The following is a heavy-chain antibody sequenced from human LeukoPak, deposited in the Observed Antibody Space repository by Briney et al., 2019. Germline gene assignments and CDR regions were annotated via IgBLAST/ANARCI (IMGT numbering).Heavy chain of an antibody. CDR2: IRYDGSIK. D-gene: IGHD2-21*02. Sequence: QTGGSLRLSCAASGFTFSDYGMDWVRQAPGKGLEWVAFIRYDGSIKYYTDSVKDRFTISRDNSRNTLYLQMNSLRAEDTAVYYCARGYCGGDCYSAILYYFDYWGQGTLVTVSS. J-gene: IGHJ4*02. V-gene: IGHV3-30*02. CDR3: ARGYCGGDCYSAILYYFDY. CDR1: GFTFSDYG.